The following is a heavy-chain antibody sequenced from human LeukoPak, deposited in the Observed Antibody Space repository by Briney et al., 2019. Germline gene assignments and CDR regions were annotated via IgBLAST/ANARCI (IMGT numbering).Heavy chain of an antibody. Sequence: PGGSLRLSCAASGFTFSSYAMSLVRQAPGKGLEWVSAISGSGGSTYYADSVKGRFTISRDNSKNTLYLQMNSLRAEDTAVYYCAKDKSGMIVDNYFDYWGQGTLVTVSS. CDR1: GFTFSSYA. CDR2: ISGSGGST. J-gene: IGHJ4*02. V-gene: IGHV3-23*01. D-gene: IGHD3-22*01. CDR3: AKDKSGMIVDNYFDY.